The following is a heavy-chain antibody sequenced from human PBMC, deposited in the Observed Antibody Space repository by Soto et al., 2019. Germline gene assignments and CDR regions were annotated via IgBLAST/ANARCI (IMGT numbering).Heavy chain of an antibody. J-gene: IGHJ4*02. CDR3: ARERVGVTHFVY. Sequence: PSETLSLTCTVSGGSISSGGYYWSWTRQHPGEGLEWIGYIYYSGSTYYNPSLKSRVTISVDTSKNQFSLKLSSVTAADTAVYYWARERVGVTHFVYWGPGTLVTVSS. CDR2: IYYSGST. V-gene: IGHV4-31*03. CDR1: GGSISSGGYY. D-gene: IGHD1-26*01.